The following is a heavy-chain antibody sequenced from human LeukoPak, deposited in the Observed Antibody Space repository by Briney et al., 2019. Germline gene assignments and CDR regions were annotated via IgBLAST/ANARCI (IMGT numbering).Heavy chain of an antibody. J-gene: IGHJ4*02. D-gene: IGHD2-2*01. CDR2: IWYDGSNK. V-gene: IGHV3-33*06. Sequence: GGSLRLSCAASGFTFSSYGMRWVRQAPGKGLEWVAVIWYDGSNKYYADSVKGRFTISRDNSKNTLYLQMNSLSAEDTAVYYCAKGKSSTSIDYWGQGTLVTVSS. CDR1: GFTFSSYG. CDR3: AKGKSSTSIDY.